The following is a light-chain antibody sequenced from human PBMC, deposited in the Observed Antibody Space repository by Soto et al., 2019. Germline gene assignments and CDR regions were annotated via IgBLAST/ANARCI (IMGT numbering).Light chain of an antibody. CDR2: GVV. CDR1: NSDVGGYNY. CDR3: CSYAGGYTYL. Sequence: QSVLTQPRSVSGSPGQSVTISCTGTNSDVGGYNYVSWYQQHPGRPPKLLIYGVVRWPSGVPDRFSGSKSGNTASLTISGLQAEDEADYFCCSYAGGYTYLFGTGTKLTVL. V-gene: IGLV2-11*01. J-gene: IGLJ1*01.